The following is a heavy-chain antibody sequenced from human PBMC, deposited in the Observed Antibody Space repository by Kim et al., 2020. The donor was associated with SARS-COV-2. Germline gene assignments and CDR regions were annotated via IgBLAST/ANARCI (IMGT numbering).Heavy chain of an antibody. D-gene: IGHD3-22*01. Sequence: GGSLRLSCATSGFTFSTYAMSWVRQAPGKGLEWVSSISGSGGVTYYADSVKGRFIISRDNSENTLFLQMNSLTAEDTAIYYCAKVDYYDRTGYDRNPHYYTMDVWGQGTTVTVSS. CDR2: ISGSGGVT. CDR1: GFTFSTYA. V-gene: IGHV3-23*01. CDR3: AKVDYYDRTGYDRNPHYYTMDV. J-gene: IGHJ6*02.